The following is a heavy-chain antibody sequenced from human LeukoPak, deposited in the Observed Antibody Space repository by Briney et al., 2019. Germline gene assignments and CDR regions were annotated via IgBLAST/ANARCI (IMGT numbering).Heavy chain of an antibody. CDR2: INPNSGVT. D-gene: IGHD3-9*01. CDR1: GYTFSGFY. J-gene: IGHJ4*02. CDR3: ARNDMEGY. V-gene: IGHV1-2*02. Sequence: GASVKVSCKASGYTFSGFYIHWVRQAPGQGLEWMGWINPNSGVTNYAQKLQGRVTITRDTSISTAYMELSRLRSDDTAVYYCARNDMEGYWGQGTLVTVSS.